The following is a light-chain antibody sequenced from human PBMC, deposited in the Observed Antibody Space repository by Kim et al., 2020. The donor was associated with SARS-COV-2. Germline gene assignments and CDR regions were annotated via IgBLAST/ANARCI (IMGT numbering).Light chain of an antibody. J-gene: IGLJ2*01. V-gene: IGLV3-19*01. Sequence: SSELTQDSAVSVALGQTVRITCQGDSLRSYYATWYQQKPGQAPILVIYGKNNRPSGIPDRFSGSSSGNTASLTIPGTQAGDEADYYCNSRDSTDNVVFGG. CDR2: GKN. CDR3: NSRDSTDNVV. CDR1: SLRSYY.